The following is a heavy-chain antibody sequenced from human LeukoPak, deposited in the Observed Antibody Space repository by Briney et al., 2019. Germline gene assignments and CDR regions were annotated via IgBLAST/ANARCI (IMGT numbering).Heavy chain of an antibody. V-gene: IGHV4-59*01. J-gene: IGHJ4*02. Sequence: KPSETLSLTCTVSGGSISSYYWSWIRQPPGKGLEWIGYIYYSGNTKYNPSLKSRVTISVDTSKNQFSLKLSSVTAADTAVYYCARGDGDYGDLFDYWGQGTLVTVSS. CDR3: ARGDGDYGDLFDY. CDR1: GGSISSYY. CDR2: IYYSGNT. D-gene: IGHD4-17*01.